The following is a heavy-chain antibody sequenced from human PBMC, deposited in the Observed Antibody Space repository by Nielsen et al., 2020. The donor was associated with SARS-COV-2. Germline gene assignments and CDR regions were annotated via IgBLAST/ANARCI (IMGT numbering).Heavy chain of an antibody. CDR1: GFTFDDHG. Sequence: GASPKISCAASGFTFDDHGMSWVRQAPGKGLELVSGIHWNGGSTGYADSVKGRFTLSRDNAKNSLYLQMNSLRAEDTALYHCARDNRLVAAGYYYGMDVWGQGTAVTVSS. D-gene: IGHD6-13*01. CDR2: IHWNGGST. V-gene: IGHV3-20*01. J-gene: IGHJ6*02. CDR3: ARDNRLVAAGYYYGMDV.